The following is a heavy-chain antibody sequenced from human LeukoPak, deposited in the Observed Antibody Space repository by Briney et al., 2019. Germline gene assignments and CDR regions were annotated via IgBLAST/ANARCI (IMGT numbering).Heavy chain of an antibody. V-gene: IGHV3-7*01. Sequence: GGSPRLSCAASGFTFSNCWMSWVRQAPGKGLQWVANINQDGSVKYYVESVKGRFTISRDNAKNSVYLQVNSLRAEDAAVYYCATSDDSSGCDWGQGTLVTVSS. CDR3: ATSDDSSGCD. D-gene: IGHD3-22*01. CDR2: INQDGSVK. CDR1: GFTFSNCW. J-gene: IGHJ4*02.